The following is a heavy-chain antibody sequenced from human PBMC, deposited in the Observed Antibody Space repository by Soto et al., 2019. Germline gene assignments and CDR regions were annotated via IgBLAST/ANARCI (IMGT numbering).Heavy chain of an antibody. D-gene: IGHD1-1*01. V-gene: IGHV1-18*01. Sequence: QVHLVQSGAEVKKPGASVKVSCKGSGYTFTTYGITWVRQAPGQGLEWMGWISAHNGNTNYAQKLQGRVTVTRDTPPSTAYLELGSLRSDETAVYYFARGRYGDYWGQGALVTVSS. CDR3: ARGRYGDY. CDR2: ISAHNGNT. J-gene: IGHJ4*02. CDR1: GYTFTTYG.